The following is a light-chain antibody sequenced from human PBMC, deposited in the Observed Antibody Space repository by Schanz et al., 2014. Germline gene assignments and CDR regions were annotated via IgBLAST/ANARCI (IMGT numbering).Light chain of an antibody. CDR2: DVS. CDR1: SSDVGGHNY. V-gene: IGLV2-11*01. Sequence: QSALTQPRSVSGSPGQSVTISCAGTSSDVGGHNYVSWYQQHPGKAPRLMIYDVSNRPSGVPNRLSGSKSGNTASLTISGLQFDDEADYYCPAYDSSLSGWVFGGGTKLTVL. J-gene: IGLJ3*02. CDR3: PAYDSSLSGWV.